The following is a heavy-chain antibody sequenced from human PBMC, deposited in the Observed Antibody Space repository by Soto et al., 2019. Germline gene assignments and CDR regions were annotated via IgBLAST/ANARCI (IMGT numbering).Heavy chain of an antibody. V-gene: IGHV3-7*03. CDR3: ARAGISGVPAAGENSYYLSDLEV. CDR1: GCTVNSDC. Sequence: LRLSXAASGCTVNSDCISWGRHSPLKWLEWVANIKHDGSEKYYVDSVKGRFTISRDNAKKSLYLEMNSLRADETAVFSCARAGISGVPAAGENSYYLSDLEVWGQGTTVKVYS. CDR2: IKHDGSEK. J-gene: IGHJ6*01. D-gene: IGHD2-2*01.